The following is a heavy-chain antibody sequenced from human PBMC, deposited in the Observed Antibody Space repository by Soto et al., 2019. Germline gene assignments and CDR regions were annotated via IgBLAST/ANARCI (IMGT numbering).Heavy chain of an antibody. CDR3: ARWGGDYGDYCRYWFDP. J-gene: IGHJ5*02. Sequence: QVQLVQSGAEVKKPGASVKVSCKASGYTFTSYYMHWVRQAPGQGLEWMGIINPSGGSTSYAQKFQGRVTMTRDRSTRTVYMELSSLRSEDPAVYYCARWGGDYGDYCRYWFDPWGQGPLDTVST. V-gene: IGHV1-46*03. D-gene: IGHD4-17*01. CDR1: GYTFTSYY. CDR2: INPSGGST.